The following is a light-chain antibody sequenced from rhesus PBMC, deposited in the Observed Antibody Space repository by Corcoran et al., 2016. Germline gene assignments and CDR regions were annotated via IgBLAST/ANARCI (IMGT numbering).Light chain of an antibody. J-gene: IGKJ4*01. V-gene: IGKV3-42*03. CDR3: QQYSNWPLT. CDR2: GAS. Sequence: EIVLTQSPATLSLSPGERATLSCRASQSVSSSLAWYQQKLGQVPSLLIYGASSRATGSPDRFSGSGSVTDFTLTISSLEPEDFAVYYCQQYSNWPLTFGGGTKVEIK. CDR1: QSVSSS.